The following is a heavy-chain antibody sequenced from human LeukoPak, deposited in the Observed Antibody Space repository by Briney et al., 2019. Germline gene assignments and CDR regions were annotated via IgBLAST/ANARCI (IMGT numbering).Heavy chain of an antibody. CDR1: GFSFGGYW. CDR3: ARDRDYASDI. J-gene: IGHJ3*02. V-gene: IGHV3-7*01. D-gene: IGHD3-16*01. CDR2: IKSDGSEK. Sequence: PGGSLRLSCAASGFSFGGYWLSWVRQAPGKGLECVASIKSDGSEKYYADSVKGRFTISRDNAKNSLYLQMNSLRDEDTAVYYCARDRDYASDIWGQGTMVTVSS.